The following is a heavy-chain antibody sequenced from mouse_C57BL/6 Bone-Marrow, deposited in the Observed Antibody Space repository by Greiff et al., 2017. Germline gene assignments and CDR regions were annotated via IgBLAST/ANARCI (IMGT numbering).Heavy chain of an antibody. Sequence: QVQLQQPGAELVRPGSSVKLSCKASGYTFTSYWMHWVKQRPIQGLEWIGNIDPSGSETHYNQKFKDKATLTVDKSSSTAYMQLSSLTSADSAVYDFVRRAYYGSSYYDCWGQGTTLTVAA. J-gene: IGHJ2*01. V-gene: IGHV1-52*01. CDR1: GYTFTSYW. CDR2: IDPSGSET. CDR3: VRRAYYGSSYYDC. D-gene: IGHD1-1*01.